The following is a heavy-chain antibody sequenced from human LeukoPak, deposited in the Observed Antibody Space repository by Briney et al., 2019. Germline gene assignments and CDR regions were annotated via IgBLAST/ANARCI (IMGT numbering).Heavy chain of an antibody. CDR2: INHSGST. J-gene: IGHJ4*02. D-gene: IGHD3-10*01. CDR3: ARRTAVRGVIIFDY. CDR1: GGSFSGYY. Sequence: PSETLSLTCAVYGGSFSGYYWSWIRQPPGKGLEWIGEINHSGSTKYNPSLKSRVTISVDTSKNQFSLKLSSVTAADTAVYYCARRTAVRGVIIFDYWGQGTLVTVSS. V-gene: IGHV4-34*01.